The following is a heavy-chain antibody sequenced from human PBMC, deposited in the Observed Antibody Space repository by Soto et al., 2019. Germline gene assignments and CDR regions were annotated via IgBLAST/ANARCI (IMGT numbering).Heavy chain of an antibody. CDR1: GYTFTSYG. CDR3: ARRIVLVPAAIRDYYGMDV. Sequence: QVQLVQSGAEVKKPGASVKVSCKASGYTFTSYGISWVRQAPGQGLEWMGWISAYNGNTNYAQKLQGRVTMTTDTXXSXAXXELRSLRSDDTAVYYCARRIVLVPAAIRDYYGMDVWGQGTTVTVSS. J-gene: IGHJ6*02. D-gene: IGHD2-2*01. V-gene: IGHV1-18*01. CDR2: ISAYNGNT.